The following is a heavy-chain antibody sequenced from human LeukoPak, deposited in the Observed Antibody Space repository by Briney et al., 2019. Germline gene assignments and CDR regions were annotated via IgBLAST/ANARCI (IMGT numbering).Heavy chain of an antibody. V-gene: IGHV1-18*01. D-gene: IGHD3-10*01. Sequence: ASVKVSCKASGYTFINYGITWVRQAPGQGLEWMGWISAYSGNTNYAQKFQGRVTMTADTFTSTAYMELRSLRSDDAAVYYCARRNYYGSGRDYYYGMDVWGQGTTVTVSS. CDR3: ARRNYYGSGRDYYYGMDV. CDR2: ISAYSGNT. CDR1: GYTFINYG. J-gene: IGHJ6*02.